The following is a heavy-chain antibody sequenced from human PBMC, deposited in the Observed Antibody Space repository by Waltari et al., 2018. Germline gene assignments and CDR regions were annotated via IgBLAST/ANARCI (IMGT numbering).Heavy chain of an antibody. Sequence: QVLLVESGVGVVQPGNSLRLPCAASGSRFSHYGMHWVRQAPGKGLGWVSVIAYDDNNKFYAGSVGGRFTISRDDSKNTLFLQMNSLRAEDTAVYYCAKDQGRYLEWLFHGMDVWGQGTTVTVSS. J-gene: IGHJ6*02. V-gene: IGHV3-30*18. CDR3: AKDQGRYLEWLFHGMDV. CDR1: GSRFSHYG. CDR2: IAYDDNNK. D-gene: IGHD3-3*01.